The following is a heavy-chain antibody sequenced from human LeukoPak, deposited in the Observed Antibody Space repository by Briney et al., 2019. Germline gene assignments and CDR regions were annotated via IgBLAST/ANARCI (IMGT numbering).Heavy chain of an antibody. CDR3: ARDGGYCSGGSCYDI. V-gene: IGHV3-7*01. D-gene: IGHD2-15*01. CDR2: IKQDGSEK. J-gene: IGHJ3*02. CDR1: GFTFSSYW. Sequence: GGSLRLSCAASGFTFSSYWMSWVRQAPGKGLEWVVNIKQDGSEKYYVDSVKGRFTISRDNAKNSLYLQMNSLRAEDTAVYYCARDGGYCSGGSCYDIWGQGTMVTVSS.